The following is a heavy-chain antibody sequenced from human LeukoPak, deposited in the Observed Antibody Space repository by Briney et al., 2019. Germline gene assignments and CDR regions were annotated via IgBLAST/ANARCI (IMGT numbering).Heavy chain of an antibody. CDR1: GGSFSGYY. V-gene: IGHV4-34*01. CDR2: INHSGST. J-gene: IGHJ4*02. D-gene: IGHD3-3*01. Sequence: SEALSLTCAVYGGSFSGYYWSWIRQPPGKGLEWIGEINHSGSTNYNPSLKSRVTISVDTSKNQFSLKLSSVTAADTAVYYCARADYDFWSGYYFDYWGQGTLVTVSS. CDR3: ARADYDFWSGYYFDY.